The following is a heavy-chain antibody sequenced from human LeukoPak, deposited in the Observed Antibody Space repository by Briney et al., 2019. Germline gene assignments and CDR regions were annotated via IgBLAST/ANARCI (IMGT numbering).Heavy chain of an antibody. Sequence: PSETLSLTCTVSGASIGGSYWNWVRQPPGRGLEWIGYVYSSGSTDYNPSLKSRVAISVDASKNQFSLKLTSVTAADTAVYYCANSYDSKIVPFDNWGQGALVTVSS. CDR1: GASIGGSY. CDR2: VYSSGST. J-gene: IGHJ4*02. D-gene: IGHD3-22*01. V-gene: IGHV4-4*09. CDR3: ANSYDSKIVPFDN.